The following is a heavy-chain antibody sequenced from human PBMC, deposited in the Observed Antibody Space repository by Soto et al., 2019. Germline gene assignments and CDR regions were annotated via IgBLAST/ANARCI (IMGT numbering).Heavy chain of an antibody. CDR1: GFSLSTSGVG. CDR3: AHSRYSNRPPGARLNWFDP. D-gene: IGHD4-4*01. CDR2: IYWDDDK. Sequence: SGPTLVNPTQTLTLTCTFSGFSLSTSGVGVGWIRQPPGKALEWLALIYWDDDKRYSPSLKSRLTITKDTSKNQVVLTMTNMDPVDTATYYCAHSRYSNRPPGARLNWFDPWGQGTLVTVSS. V-gene: IGHV2-5*02. J-gene: IGHJ5*02.